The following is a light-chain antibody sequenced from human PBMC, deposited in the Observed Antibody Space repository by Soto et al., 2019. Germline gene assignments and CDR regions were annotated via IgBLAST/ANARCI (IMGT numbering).Light chain of an antibody. CDR3: MQGTHWPLT. CDR1: QSLEYSDGNTY. CDR2: KVS. V-gene: IGKV2-30*01. Sequence: DVVMTQSPLPLSVTLGQPASISCRSSQSLEYSDGNTYLNWYHQRPGQSPRRLIYKVSNRDSGVPDRVSGSGSGTDFTLKISSVESEEVGVYYCMQGTHWPLTFGGGTKVEIK. J-gene: IGKJ4*01.